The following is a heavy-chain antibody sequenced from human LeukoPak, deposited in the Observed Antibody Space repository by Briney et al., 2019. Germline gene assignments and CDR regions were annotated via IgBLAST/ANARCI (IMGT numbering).Heavy chain of an antibody. CDR1: GFTFSSYS. J-gene: IGHJ4*02. V-gene: IGHV3-23*01. D-gene: IGHD3-22*01. CDR3: AKDRGFGPHYFDY. Sequence: PGGSLRLSCAASGFTFSSYSMNWVRQAPGKGLEWVSGISGSGGSTYYADSVKGRFTMSRDNSKNTLYLQMNSLRAEDTAVYYCAKDRGFGPHYFDYWGQGTLVTVSS. CDR2: ISGSGGST.